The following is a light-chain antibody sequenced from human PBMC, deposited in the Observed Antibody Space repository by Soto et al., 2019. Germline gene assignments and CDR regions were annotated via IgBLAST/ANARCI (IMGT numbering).Light chain of an antibody. V-gene: IGLV2-14*01. CDR1: SSDVGGYKY. J-gene: IGLJ3*02. CDR2: EVT. CDR3: SPYTSDTTLVV. Sequence: QSVLTQPASVSGSPGQSITISCTGTSSDVGGYKYVCWYQQHPGKAPKLMIYEVTNRPSGVSNRVSGSKSGNTASLTLSALQAEYEADYYCSPYTSDTTLVVFVEGTKLTVL.